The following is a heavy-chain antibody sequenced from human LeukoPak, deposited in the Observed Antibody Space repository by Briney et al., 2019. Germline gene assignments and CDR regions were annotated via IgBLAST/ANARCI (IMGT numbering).Heavy chain of an antibody. CDR1: GFTFSSYA. J-gene: IGHJ4*02. CDR3: AIGYSGYDYFDY. Sequence: GGSLRLSCVASGFTFSSYAMTWVRQAPGKGLEWVSAISGRGTGTDYADSVKGRFTISRDNAKNTLYLQMNSLRAEDTAVYYCAIGYSGYDYFDYWGQGTLVTVSS. CDR2: ISGRGTGT. V-gene: IGHV3-23*01. D-gene: IGHD5-12*01.